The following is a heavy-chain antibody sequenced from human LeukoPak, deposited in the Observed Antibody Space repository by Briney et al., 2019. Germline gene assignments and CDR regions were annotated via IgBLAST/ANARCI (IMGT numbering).Heavy chain of an antibody. CDR3: ARGPPGVFAPIYGSGSYFSYYYMDV. Sequence: PSGTLSLTCAVSGGSISSSNWWSWVRQPPGKGLEWIGEIYHSGSTNYNPSLRSRVTMSVDTSKNQFSLKLSSVTAADTAVYYCARGPPGVFAPIYGSGSYFSYYYMDVWGKGTTVTISS. CDR2: IYHSGST. J-gene: IGHJ6*03. V-gene: IGHV4-4*02. CDR1: GGSISSSNW. D-gene: IGHD3-10*01.